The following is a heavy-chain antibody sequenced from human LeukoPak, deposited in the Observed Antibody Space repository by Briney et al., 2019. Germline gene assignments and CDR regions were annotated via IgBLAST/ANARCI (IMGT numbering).Heavy chain of an antibody. Sequence: SETLSLTCTLSCRSISIYYWSSLRQPAGGGLEWLGRIYTSGSTNYNPSLKSRVTMSVDTSKNQFSLKLSSVTAADTAVYYCAREIGIVATIYHWFDPWGQGTLVTVSS. CDR3: AREIGIVATIYHWFDP. D-gene: IGHD5-12*01. CDR1: CRSISIYY. V-gene: IGHV4-4*07. CDR2: IYTSGST. J-gene: IGHJ5*02.